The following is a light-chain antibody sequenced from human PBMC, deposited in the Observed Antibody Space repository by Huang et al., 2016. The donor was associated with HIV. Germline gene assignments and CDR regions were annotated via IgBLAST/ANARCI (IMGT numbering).Light chain of an antibody. CDR2: AAF. J-gene: IGKJ4*01. CDR1: QSISTT. Sequence: EIAMTQSPATLSVSPGERATLSCRASQSISTTLAWYQQKPGQAPRLLIYAAFTRASGVPARFSGSGSGTEFTLTINSLQSDDFGIYHCQQYYDWPLTFGGGTKVEIK. V-gene: IGKV3-15*01. CDR3: QQYYDWPLT.